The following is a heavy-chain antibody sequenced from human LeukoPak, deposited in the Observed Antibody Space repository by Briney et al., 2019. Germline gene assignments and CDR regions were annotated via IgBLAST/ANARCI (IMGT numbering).Heavy chain of an antibody. CDR3: ARETGDIVLMVYDNWFDP. D-gene: IGHD2-8*01. V-gene: IGHV3-7*01. CDR1: GFTFSSYW. J-gene: IGHJ5*02. Sequence: HPGGSLRLSCAASGFTFSSYWISWARQAPGKGLEWVANIKQDGSEKYYVDSVKGRFTISRDNAKNSLYLQMNSLRAEDTAVYYCARETGDIVLMVYDNWFDPWGQGTLVTVSS. CDR2: IKQDGSEK.